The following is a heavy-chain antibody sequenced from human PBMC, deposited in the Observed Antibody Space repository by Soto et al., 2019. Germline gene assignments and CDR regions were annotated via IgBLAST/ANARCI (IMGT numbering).Heavy chain of an antibody. D-gene: IGHD6-19*01. CDR1: GCTFTAYY. J-gene: IGHJ6*02. Sequence: QVQLVQSGAEVEKPGASVRVSCKTSGCTFTAYYIHWVRQAPGRGLEWMGWINPNSGVANYAQNFQGRVTMTRDTSISTVYLDLSKMRSEDTTVYYCARQGSGTEYPQYFYYGMDVWGQGTTAAAAS. CDR3: ARQGSGTEYPQYFYYGMDV. V-gene: IGHV1-2*02. CDR2: INPNSGVA.